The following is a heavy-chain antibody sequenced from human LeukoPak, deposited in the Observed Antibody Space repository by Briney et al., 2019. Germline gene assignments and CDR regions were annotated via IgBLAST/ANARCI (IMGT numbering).Heavy chain of an antibody. J-gene: IGHJ5*02. CDR2: IYYSGST. CDR1: GGSISSYY. V-gene: IGHV4-59*08. Sequence: ETLSLTCTVSGGSISSYYWSWIRQPPGKGLEWIGYIYYSGSTNYNPSLKSRVTISVDTSKNQFSLKLSSVTAADTAVYYCARGSGIAAKVGWFDPWGQGTLVTVSS. D-gene: IGHD6-13*01. CDR3: ARGSGIAAKVGWFDP.